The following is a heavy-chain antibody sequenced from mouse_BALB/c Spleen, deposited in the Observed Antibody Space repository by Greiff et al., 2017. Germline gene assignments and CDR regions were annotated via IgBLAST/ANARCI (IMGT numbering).Heavy chain of an antibody. CDR2: ISSGSSTI. CDR3: ARSGTPVDY. Sequence: DVKLVESGGGLVQPGGSRKLSCAASGFTFSSFGMHWVRQAPEKGLEWVAYISSGSSTIYYADTVKGRFTISRDNPKNTLFLQMTSLRSEDTAMYYCARSGTPVDYWGQGTTLTVSS. V-gene: IGHV5-17*02. D-gene: IGHD3-1*01. CDR1: GFTFSSFG. J-gene: IGHJ2*01.